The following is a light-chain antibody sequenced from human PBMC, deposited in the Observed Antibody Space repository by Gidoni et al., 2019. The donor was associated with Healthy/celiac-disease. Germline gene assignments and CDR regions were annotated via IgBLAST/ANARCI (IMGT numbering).Light chain of an antibody. V-gene: IGLV2-14*01. CDR3: SSYTSSSPPYV. Sequence: QSPLTQPASVSASPGQSITIPCTGTSSDVGGYNYVSWYQQHPGKAPKLRIYDVSNRPSGVSNRFSGSKSGNTASLTISGLQAEDEADYYCSSYTSSSPPYVFGTGTKVTV. CDR2: DVS. J-gene: IGLJ1*01. CDR1: SSDVGGYNY.